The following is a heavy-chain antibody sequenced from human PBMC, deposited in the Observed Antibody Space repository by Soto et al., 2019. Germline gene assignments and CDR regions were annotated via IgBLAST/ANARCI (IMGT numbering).Heavy chain of an antibody. D-gene: IGHD3-16*01. CDR3: TTDYFMITFGESVRAFDI. CDR2: IKSKTDGGTT. V-gene: IGHV3-15*07. CDR1: GFTFSNAW. Sequence: GGSLRLSCAASGFTFSNAWMNWVRQAPGKGLEWVGRIKSKTDGGTTDYAAPVKGRFTISRDDSKNTLYLQMNSLKTEDTAVYYCTTDYFMITFGESVRAFDIWGQGTMVTVSS. J-gene: IGHJ3*02.